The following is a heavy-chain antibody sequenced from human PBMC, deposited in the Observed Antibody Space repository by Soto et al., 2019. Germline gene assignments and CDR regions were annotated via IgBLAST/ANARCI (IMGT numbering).Heavy chain of an antibody. CDR3: ARGSDYTLSLDY. Sequence: SETLSLTCAVYGGSFSGYTWIWIRQPPGKGLEWIGEINHSGTTNHNPSLKSRRIISVDASNTQFSLRLTSVTAADTAVYFCARGSDYTLSLDYCGQGTLVTVSS. J-gene: IGHJ4*02. CDR1: GGSFSGYT. CDR2: INHSGTT. V-gene: IGHV4-34*01. D-gene: IGHD3-16*01.